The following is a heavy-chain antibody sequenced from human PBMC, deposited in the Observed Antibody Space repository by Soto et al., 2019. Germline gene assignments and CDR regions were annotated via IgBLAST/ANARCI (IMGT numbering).Heavy chain of an antibody. CDR3: AKDLKYGSGWYMDKLDYFDY. V-gene: IGHV3-23*01. Sequence: GGSLRLSCAASGFTFSSYAMSWVRQAPGKGLEWVSAISGSGGSTYYADSVKGRFTISRDNSKNTLYLQMNSLRAEDTAVYYCAKDLKYGSGWYMDKLDYFDYWGQGTLVTVSS. D-gene: IGHD6-19*01. CDR1: GFTFSSYA. J-gene: IGHJ4*02. CDR2: ISGSGGST.